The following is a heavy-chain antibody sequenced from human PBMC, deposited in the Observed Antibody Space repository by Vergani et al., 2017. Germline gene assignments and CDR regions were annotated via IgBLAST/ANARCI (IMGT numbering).Heavy chain of an antibody. CDR3: AKVRAGMIGLPSLIDY. V-gene: IGHV3-30*18. D-gene: IGHD3-22*01. J-gene: IGHJ4*02. CDR1: GFTFSSYG. CDR2: ISYDGSNK. Sequence: QVQLVESGGGVVQPGRSLRLSCAASGFTFSSYGMHWVRQAPGKGLEWVAVISYDGSNKYYADSVKVRFTISRDNSKNTLYLQMNSLRAEDTAVYYCAKVRAGMIGLPSLIDYWGQGTLVTVSS.